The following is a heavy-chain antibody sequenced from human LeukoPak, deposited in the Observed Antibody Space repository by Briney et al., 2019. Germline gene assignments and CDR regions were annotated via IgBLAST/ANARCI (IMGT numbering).Heavy chain of an antibody. J-gene: IGHJ4*02. CDR2: IYHSGST. V-gene: IGHV4-34*01. D-gene: IGHD2-15*01. CDR1: GGSFSGYY. Sequence: SETLSLTCAVYGGSFSGYYWSWIRQPPGKGLEWIGEIYHSGSTNYNPSLKSRVTISVDKSKNQFSLKLSSVTAADTAVYYCASGYCSGGSCSANYFDYWGQGTLVTVSS. CDR3: ASGYCSGGSCSANYFDY.